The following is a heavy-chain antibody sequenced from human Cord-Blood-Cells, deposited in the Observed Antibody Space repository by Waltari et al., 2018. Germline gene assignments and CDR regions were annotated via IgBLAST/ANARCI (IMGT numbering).Heavy chain of an antibody. V-gene: IGHV4-34*01. CDR2: MNHGGST. CDR3: ARKVYSYGENKNWFDP. D-gene: IGHD5-18*01. Sequence: QAQLQQWGAGLLKPSETLSLTSAVYGGSVSGYYWSWIRQPPGKGLEWIGEMNHGGSTNYNPALKSRVTMSVDTSKNQFSLEPSSVTAADTAVYYCARKVYSYGENKNWFDPWGQGTLVTVAS. J-gene: IGHJ5*02. CDR1: GGSVSGYY.